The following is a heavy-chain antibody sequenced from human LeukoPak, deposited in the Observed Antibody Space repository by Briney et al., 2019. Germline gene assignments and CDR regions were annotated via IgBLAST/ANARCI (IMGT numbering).Heavy chain of an antibody. CDR2: IWYDGSNK. J-gene: IGHJ4*02. CDR3: ARNMVRGVTAEKGAFDY. CDR1: GFTFSSYG. Sequence: GGSLRLSCAASGFTFSSYGTHWVRQAPGKGLEWVAVIWYDGSNKYYADSVKGRFTISRDNSKNTLYLQMNSLRAEDTAVYYCARNMVRGVTAEKGAFDYWGQGTLVTVSS. V-gene: IGHV3-33*01. D-gene: IGHD3-10*01.